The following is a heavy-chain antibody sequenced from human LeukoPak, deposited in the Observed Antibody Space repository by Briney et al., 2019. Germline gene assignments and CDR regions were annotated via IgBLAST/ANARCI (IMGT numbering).Heavy chain of an antibody. Sequence: SETLSLTCTVSGVSISSYYWSWIRQPPGKGLEWIGYIYYSGDTNYNPSLKSRVTISVDMSKDQFSLKLSSVTAADPDVYYCARSRGYFASWGQGTLVTVSP. CDR2: IYYSGDT. CDR1: GVSISSYY. CDR3: ARSRGYFAS. J-gene: IGHJ4*02. D-gene: IGHD6-13*01. V-gene: IGHV4-59*01.